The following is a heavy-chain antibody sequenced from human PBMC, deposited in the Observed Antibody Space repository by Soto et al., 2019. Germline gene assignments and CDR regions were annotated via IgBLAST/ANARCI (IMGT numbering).Heavy chain of an antibody. V-gene: IGHV3-23*01. Sequence: GGSLRLSCAASGFTFGHFAMSWVRQTPGKGLEWVSGISGTGGSTYYADSVKGRFIISRDNSNSTLYLQMNGLTAEDTAEYYCVKSQSYYYDSNGYFLYFHYWGQGMLVTVSS. D-gene: IGHD3-22*01. CDR2: ISGTGGST. J-gene: IGHJ4*02. CDR1: GFTFGHFA. CDR3: VKSQSYYYDSNGYFLYFHY.